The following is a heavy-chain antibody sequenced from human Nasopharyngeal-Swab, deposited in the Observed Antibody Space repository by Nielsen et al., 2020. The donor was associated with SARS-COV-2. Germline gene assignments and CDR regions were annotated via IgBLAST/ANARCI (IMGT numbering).Heavy chain of an antibody. D-gene: IGHD3-22*01. Sequence: GESLKISCAASGFSFRNYWMHWVRQSPGKGLLWVSRIDTGGATTNYADSVRGRFTISRDNAKNSVYLQMNSLRAEDTAVYYCASRGPATDPSTRDLPYSRRTFDLWGRGTLVTVSS. CDR3: ASRGPATDPSTRDLPYSRRTFDL. CDR2: IDTGGATT. V-gene: IGHV3-74*01. J-gene: IGHJ2*01. CDR1: GFSFRNYW.